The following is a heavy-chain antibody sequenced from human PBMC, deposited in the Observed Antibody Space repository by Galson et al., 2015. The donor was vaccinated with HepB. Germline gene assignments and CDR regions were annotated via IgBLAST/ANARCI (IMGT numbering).Heavy chain of an antibody. CDR1: GFPFSDYY. CDR3: ARGRGYGRTVKKNHYFYMDV. Sequence: SLRLSCAASGFPFSDYYTSWIRQAPGKGLEWVSYIDTGGTTIYYADSVKGRFTISRDTARNSLYLQVNSLRADDTAVYYCARGRGYGRTVKKNHYFYMDVWGKGTTVTVSS. J-gene: IGHJ6*03. CDR2: IDTGGTTI. D-gene: IGHD3-3*01. V-gene: IGHV3-11*01.